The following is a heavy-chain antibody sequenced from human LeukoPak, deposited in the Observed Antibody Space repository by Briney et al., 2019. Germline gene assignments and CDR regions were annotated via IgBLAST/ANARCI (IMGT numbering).Heavy chain of an antibody. Sequence: SQTLSLTCAISGDSVSSNSAAWNWIRQSPSRGLEWLGRTYYRSRWYTEYAVSVKSRITINPDTSKNQLSLHLNSVTPEDTAVYYCARYSNGWAYIDFWGQGTLVTVSS. D-gene: IGHD6-19*01. J-gene: IGHJ4*02. V-gene: IGHV6-1*01. CDR1: GDSVSSNSAA. CDR3: ARYSNGWAYIDF. CDR2: TYYRSRWYT.